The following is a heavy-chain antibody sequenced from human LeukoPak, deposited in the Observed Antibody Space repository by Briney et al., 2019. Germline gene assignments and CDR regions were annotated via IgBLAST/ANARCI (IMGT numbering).Heavy chain of an antibody. CDR2: INWKGGST. CDR1: GFIYNDYA. D-gene: IGHD6-13*01. J-gene: IGHJ4*02. Sequence: PGGSLRLSCATSGFIYNDYAMNWVRQAPGKGLEWVSGINWKGGSTGYGDSVEGRFTISRDNAKNSLYLQMNGLRAEDTALYYCARDLKRLAAVQPPEFDYRGQGTLVTVSS. V-gene: IGHV3-20*04. CDR3: ARDLKRLAAVQPPEFDY.